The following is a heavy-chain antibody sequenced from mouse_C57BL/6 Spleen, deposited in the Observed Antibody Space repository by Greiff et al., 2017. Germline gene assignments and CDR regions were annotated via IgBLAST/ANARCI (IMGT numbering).Heavy chain of an antibody. Sequence: ESGPGLVKPSQSLSLTCSVTGYSITSGYYWNWIRQFPGNKLEWMGYISYDGSNNYNPSLKNRISITRDTSKNQFFLKLNSVTTEDTATYYCARGLPLYYFDYWGQGTTLTVSS. CDR1: GYSITSGYY. V-gene: IGHV3-6*01. CDR2: ISYDGSN. CDR3: ARGLPLYYFDY. J-gene: IGHJ2*01.